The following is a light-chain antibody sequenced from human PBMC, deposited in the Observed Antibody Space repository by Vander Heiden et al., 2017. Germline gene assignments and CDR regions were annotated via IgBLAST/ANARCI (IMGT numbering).Light chain of an antibody. V-gene: IGKV1-33*01. CDR3: QQDDALLT. Sequence: DIQMTQSPSSLSASVGDRITITCQASQDISNYLNWYQQKPGKAPKLLIYDATSWQQGVPSRFSGSGYGTDFTFTSSSRQPEDLATYYWQQDDALLTFGQGTRMEIK. CDR2: DAT. J-gene: IGKJ5*01. CDR1: QDISNY.